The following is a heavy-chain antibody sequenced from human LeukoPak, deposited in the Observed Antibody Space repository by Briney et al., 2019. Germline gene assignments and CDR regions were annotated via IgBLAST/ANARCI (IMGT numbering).Heavy chain of an antibody. V-gene: IGHV3-11*01. CDR2: ISRGGSTI. CDR1: GFTFSDYY. Sequence: GGYLRLSCAASGFTFSDYYMSWIRQAPGKGLEWISYISRGGSTIYYADSVKGRFTITRENAKNSLYLQMNSLRAEDTAVYYCVRDSARLGELSLYGSYYFDYWGQGIPVTLSS. D-gene: IGHD3-16*02. J-gene: IGHJ4*02. CDR3: VRDSARLGELSLYGSYYFDY.